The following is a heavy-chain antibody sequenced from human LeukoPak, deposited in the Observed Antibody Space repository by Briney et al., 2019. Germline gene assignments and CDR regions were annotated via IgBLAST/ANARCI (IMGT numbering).Heavy chain of an antibody. CDR2: IYYSGST. J-gene: IGHJ4*02. CDR1: GVSISSGGYY. Sequence: PSETLSLTCTVSGVSISSGGYYWSWIRQHPGKGLEWIGYIYYSGSTYYNPSLKSRVTISVDTSKNQFSLKLSSVTAADTAVYYCARDGRWFGELAYWGQGTLVTVSS. V-gene: IGHV4-31*03. CDR3: ARDGRWFGELAY. D-gene: IGHD3-10*01.